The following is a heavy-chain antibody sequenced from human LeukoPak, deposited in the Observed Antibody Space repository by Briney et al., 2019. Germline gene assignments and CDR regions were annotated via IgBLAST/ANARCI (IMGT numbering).Heavy chain of an antibody. CDR2: ISSSSSYI. D-gene: IGHD3-22*01. J-gene: IGHJ4*02. CDR1: GLTFSSYS. Sequence: GGSLRLSCAASGLTFSSYSMNWVRQAPGKGREWVLSISSSSSYIYYTDSVKVRFTISRDNAKNSLYLQMNSLRAVDTAVYYCARDFSYDSSGYYYPWGQGTLVTVSS. V-gene: IGHV3-21*01. CDR3: ARDFSYDSSGYYYP.